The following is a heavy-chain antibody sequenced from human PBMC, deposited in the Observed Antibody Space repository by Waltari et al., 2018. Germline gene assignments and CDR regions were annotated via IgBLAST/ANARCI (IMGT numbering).Heavy chain of an antibody. CDR1: GYTSTRYD. V-gene: IGHV1-8*01. J-gene: IGHJ5*02. CDR3: ARGAAPGKGAHWFDP. CDR2: VNPNSGNT. D-gene: IGHD6-13*01. Sequence: QVQLVQSGAAVKKPGASVKVSCKTSGYTSTRYDINWVRQAPGQGPEWMGWVNPNSGNTGFAQKFQDRLTMTTNTSVRTAYMELSSLRSDDTAIYYCARGAAPGKGAHWFDPWGQGTLVTVSS.